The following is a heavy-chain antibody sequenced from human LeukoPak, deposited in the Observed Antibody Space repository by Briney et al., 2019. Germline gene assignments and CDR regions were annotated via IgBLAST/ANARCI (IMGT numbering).Heavy chain of an antibody. CDR2: IIPIFGTA. CDR1: GGTFSSYA. Sequence: SMKVSCKASGGTFSSYAISWVRQAPGQGLEWMGGIIPIFGTANYAQKFQGRVTITADKSTSTAYMELSSLRSEDTAVYYCARCEYSGSYYRESDYWGQGTLVTVSS. V-gene: IGHV1-69*06. J-gene: IGHJ4*02. D-gene: IGHD1-26*01. CDR3: ARCEYSGSYYRESDY.